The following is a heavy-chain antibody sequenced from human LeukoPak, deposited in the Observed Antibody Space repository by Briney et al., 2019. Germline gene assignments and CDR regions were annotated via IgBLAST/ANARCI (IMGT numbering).Heavy chain of an antibody. V-gene: IGHV1-2*02. Sequence: GASVKVSCKASGYTFTGYYMHWVRQAPGQGLEWMGWINPNSGGTNYAQKFQGRVTMTRDTSISTAYMELSRLRSDDTAVYYCAREVVPAATIVGVFDPWGQGTLVTVSS. CDR3: AREVVPAATIVGVFDP. CDR1: GYTFTGYY. J-gene: IGHJ5*02. D-gene: IGHD2-2*01. CDR2: INPNSGGT.